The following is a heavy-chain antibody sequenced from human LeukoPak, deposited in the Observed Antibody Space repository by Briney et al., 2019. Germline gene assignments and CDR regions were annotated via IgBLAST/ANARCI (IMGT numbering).Heavy chain of an antibody. CDR1: GFTFSSYA. CDR2: ISGSGGST. V-gene: IGHV3-23*01. J-gene: IGHJ5*02. Sequence: GGSLRLSCAASGFTFSSYAMSWVRQAPGKGLEWVSAISGSGGSTYYADSVKGRFTISRDNSKNTLYLQMNSLRAEDTAVYYCAKDSPGYYDFWSGYYTGDWFDPWGQGTLVTASS. D-gene: IGHD3-3*01. CDR3: AKDSPGYYDFWSGYYTGDWFDP.